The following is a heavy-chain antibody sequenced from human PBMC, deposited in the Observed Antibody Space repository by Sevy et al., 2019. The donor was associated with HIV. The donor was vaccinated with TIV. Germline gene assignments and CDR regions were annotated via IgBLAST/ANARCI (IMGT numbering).Heavy chain of an antibody. CDR3: ARGYCSGGRCYPGGY. CDR1: GYTFSTYG. J-gene: IGHJ4*02. Sequence: ASVKVSCEASGYTFSTYGINWVRQAPGQGLEWMGWINTFTGDTNCLQKLQDRVTMTKDTSTSTVYMELRSLRSDDTAVYYCARGYCSGGRCYPGGYWGQGTLVTVSS. D-gene: IGHD2-15*01. CDR2: INTFTGDT. V-gene: IGHV1-18*01.